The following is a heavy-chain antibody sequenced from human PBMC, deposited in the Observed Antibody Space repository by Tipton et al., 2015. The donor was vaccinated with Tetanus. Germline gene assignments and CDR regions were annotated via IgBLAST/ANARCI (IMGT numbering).Heavy chain of an antibody. V-gene: IGHV3-48*01. CDR2: ISSSSSTI. D-gene: IGHD3-22*01. Sequence: GSLRLSCAASGFTFSSYSMNWVRQAPGKGLEWVSYISSSSSTIYYADSVKGRFTISRDNAKNSLYLQMNSLRAEDTAVYYCASGYDSSGISTRDYWGQGTLVTVSS. CDR1: GFTFSSYS. CDR3: ASGYDSSGISTRDY. J-gene: IGHJ4*02.